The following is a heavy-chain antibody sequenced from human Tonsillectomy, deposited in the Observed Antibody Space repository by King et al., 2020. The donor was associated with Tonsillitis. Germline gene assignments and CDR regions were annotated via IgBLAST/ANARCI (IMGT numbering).Heavy chain of an antibody. CDR1: GFSFSKSG. CDR3: AKDLTRWFDSVCYGMDV. CDR2: IRDDGSIK. J-gene: IGHJ6*02. V-gene: IGHV3-30*02. Sequence: VQLVESGGGVVQPGGSLRVSCAASGFSFSKSGMHWVRQAPGQGLEWVAFIRDDGSIKDYADSMKGRFTVSRDNSRNTVDLQMDSLRAEDTAVYYCAKDLTRWFDSVCYGMDVWGQGTTVTVSS. D-gene: IGHD3-9*01.